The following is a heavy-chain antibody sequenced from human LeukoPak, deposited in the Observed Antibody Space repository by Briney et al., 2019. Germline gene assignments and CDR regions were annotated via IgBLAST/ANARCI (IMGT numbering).Heavy chain of an antibody. CDR2: INSDGSST. CDR1: GFTFSSYW. V-gene: IGHV3-74*01. CDR3: AREGLYYYSGMDV. J-gene: IGHJ6*02. Sequence: GGSLRLSCAASGFTFSSYWMHWVRQAPGKGLVWVSRINSDGSSTSYTDSVKGRFTISRDNAKNNLYLQMNSLRAEDTAVYYCAREGLYYYSGMDVWGQGPTVPVSS.